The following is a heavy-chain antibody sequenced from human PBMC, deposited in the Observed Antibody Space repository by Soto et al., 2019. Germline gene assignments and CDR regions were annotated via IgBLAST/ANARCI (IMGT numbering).Heavy chain of an antibody. Sequence: QVQLVESGGGVVQPGRSLRLSCAASGFTFSSYGIHWVRQAPGKGLEWVAVIWYDGRTKYYADSVKGRFTISRDNSKNTLYLQMNSLRAEDTAVYYCARDLKAGYFDSWGQGTLVTVSS. CDR3: ARDLKAGYFDS. CDR1: GFTFSSYG. CDR2: IWYDGRTK. J-gene: IGHJ4*02. D-gene: IGHD6-13*01. V-gene: IGHV3-33*01.